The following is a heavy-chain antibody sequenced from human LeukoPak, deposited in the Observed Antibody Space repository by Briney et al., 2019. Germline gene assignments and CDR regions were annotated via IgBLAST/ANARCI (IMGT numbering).Heavy chain of an antibody. J-gene: IGHJ5*02. CDR1: GVSISRSNYY. CDR2: IHYSGKT. CDR3: AKVGGLAVAGTDNWMDP. D-gene: IGHD6-19*01. V-gene: IGHV4-39*02. Sequence: SETLSLTCNVAGVSISRSNYYWGWIRQPPGKGLEWIGNIHYSGKTYYNPSLMGRVTISIDTSKNQFSLKLSSVTAADTAVYSCAKVGGLAVAGTDNWMDPWGQGTLVTVSS.